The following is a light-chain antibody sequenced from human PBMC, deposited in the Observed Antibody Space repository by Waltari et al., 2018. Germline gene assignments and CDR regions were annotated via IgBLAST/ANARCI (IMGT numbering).Light chain of an antibody. CDR1: QSFRTH. CDR2: DAS. Sequence: ETVLTQSPATLSLSPGERATLSCRASQSFRTHFAWYQQKPGQPPRLLIYDASKRVTGLPARFSGSGSGTEFTLTISSLEPEDFGVYYCQQRNTWPPSMTFGQGTRLEIK. V-gene: IGKV3-11*01. CDR3: QQRNTWPPSMT. J-gene: IGKJ5*01.